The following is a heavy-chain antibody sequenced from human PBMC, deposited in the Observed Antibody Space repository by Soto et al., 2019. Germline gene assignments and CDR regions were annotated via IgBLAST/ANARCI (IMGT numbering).Heavy chain of an antibody. D-gene: IGHD1-26*01. CDR2: INGRSNYI. Sequence: EVQLVESGGGLVKPGGCLNLSCVVSGFTFNTFTMSWVRQAPGKGLEWVSSINGRSNYIYYADSVKGRFTISRDNARNSVYLQMNSLRAADTAVYFCAREDGIVGSSSAFDHWGQGTLVTVSS. V-gene: IGHV3-21*01. CDR1: GFTFNTFT. CDR3: AREDGIVGSSSAFDH. J-gene: IGHJ4*02.